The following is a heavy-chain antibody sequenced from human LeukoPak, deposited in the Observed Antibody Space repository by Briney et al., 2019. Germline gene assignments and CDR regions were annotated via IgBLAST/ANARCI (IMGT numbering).Heavy chain of an antibody. CDR3: FLVEFGVAMIRH. CDR1: LVTFSNYK. Sequence: GGSLRLSCVVSLVTFSNYKMNSGRQAPGKGLEWVSYISSSGNSIYYVDSVKARFTICRGNAKNSLYLLLKRLTGQGIAVCDGFLVEFGVAMIRHWGQGTLVTVSS. V-gene: IGHV3-48*03. D-gene: IGHD5-12*01. J-gene: IGHJ4*02. CDR2: ISSSGNSI.